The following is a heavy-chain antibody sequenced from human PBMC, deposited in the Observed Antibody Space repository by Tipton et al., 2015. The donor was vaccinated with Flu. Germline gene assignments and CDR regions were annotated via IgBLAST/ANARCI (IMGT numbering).Heavy chain of an antibody. CDR2: SYYSGST. CDR3: ARDRGIAAAGLDAFDI. J-gene: IGHJ3*02. Sequence: TLSLTCTVSGGSISSYYWSWIRQPPGKGLEWIGYSYYSGSTNYNPSLKSRVTISVDTSKNQFSLKLSSVTAADTAVYYCARDRGIAAAGLDAFDIWGQGTMVTVSS. D-gene: IGHD6-13*01. V-gene: IGHV4-59*01. CDR1: GGSISSYY.